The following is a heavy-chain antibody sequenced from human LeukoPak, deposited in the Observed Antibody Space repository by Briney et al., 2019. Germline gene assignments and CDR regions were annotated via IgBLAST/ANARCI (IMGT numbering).Heavy chain of an antibody. D-gene: IGHD4-23*01. CDR1: GYTFTDYA. J-gene: IGHJ3*02. CDR2: INGGKGNT. CDR3: ARTQGVYYGGNSGAFDI. V-gene: IGHV1-3*01. Sequence: ASVKVSCKASGYTFTDYAIHWVRQAPGQRPEWVGWINGGKGNTKYSEKFQGRVTITRDTSASTAYMEVSSLRSEDTTVSRCARTQGVYYGGNSGAFDIWGQGTVVIVSS.